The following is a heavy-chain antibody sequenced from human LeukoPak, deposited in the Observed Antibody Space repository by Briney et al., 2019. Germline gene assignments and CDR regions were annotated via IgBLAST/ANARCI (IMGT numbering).Heavy chain of an antibody. J-gene: IGHJ4*02. V-gene: IGHV3-7*03. CDR1: GFTFSSIW. Sequence: GGSLRLSCAASGFTFSSIWMSWVRQAPGKGLEWVANIKEDGREKYYVDSVKGRFTVSRDNAKNSLYLQMNSLRAEDTAVYYCARDHYFAEDYWGQGTLVTVSS. CDR2: IKEDGREK. D-gene: IGHD3-9*01. CDR3: ARDHYFAEDY.